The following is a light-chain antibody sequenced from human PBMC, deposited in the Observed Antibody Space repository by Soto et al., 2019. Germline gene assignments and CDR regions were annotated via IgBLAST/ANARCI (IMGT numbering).Light chain of an antibody. CDR2: DAA. CDR3: QQQHGSRFT. V-gene: IGKV3-20*01. Sequence: EIVLTQSPGTLSLSPGERATLSCRASQSVPSNYLAWYQQKPGQAPRLLIHDAASRATGIPDRFSGSGSGTDFTLTISRLEPEEFAVYYFQQQHGSRFTFGPGTKVDIK. J-gene: IGKJ3*01. CDR1: QSVPSNY.